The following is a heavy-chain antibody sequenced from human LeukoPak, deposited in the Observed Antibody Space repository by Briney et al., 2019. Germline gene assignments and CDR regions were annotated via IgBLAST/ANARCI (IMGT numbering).Heavy chain of an antibody. D-gene: IGHD2-2*01. J-gene: IGHJ3*01. Sequence: GGSLRLSCAASGLTFSDYEMNWVRQAPGKGLEWVSYISPSGPNIYYADSVKGRYTISRDNAKNSLYLKMNSLRSEDTAVYYCARGGYCSSSICYSLNAFDVWGQGTMFTVSS. CDR2: ISPSGPNI. CDR3: ARGGYCSSSICYSLNAFDV. V-gene: IGHV3-48*03. CDR1: GLTFSDYE.